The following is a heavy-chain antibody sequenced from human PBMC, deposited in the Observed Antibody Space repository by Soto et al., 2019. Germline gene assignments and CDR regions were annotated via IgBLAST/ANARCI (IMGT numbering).Heavy chain of an antibody. CDR1: GGTFSSYA. D-gene: IGHD4-17*01. J-gene: IGHJ4*02. V-gene: IGHV1-69*13. CDR2: IIPIFGTA. Sequence: GASVKVSCKASGGTFSSYAISWVRQAPGQGLEWMGGIIPIFGTANYAQKFQGRVTITADESTSTAYMELSSLRSEDTAVYYCARSQTYGDCRGSFDYWGQGTLVTVSS. CDR3: ARSQTYGDCRGSFDY.